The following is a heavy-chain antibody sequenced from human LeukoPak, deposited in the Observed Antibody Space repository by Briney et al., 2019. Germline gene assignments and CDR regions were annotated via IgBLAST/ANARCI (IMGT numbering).Heavy chain of an antibody. Sequence: ASVKVSCKASGYTFTSYAMNWVRQAPGQGLEWMGWINTNTGNPTYAQGFTGRFVFSLDTSFSTAYLQISSLKAEDTAVYYCARDRPKENYGDYVWFDPWGQGTLVTVSS. J-gene: IGHJ5*02. CDR3: ARDRPKENYGDYVWFDP. CDR2: INTNTGNP. CDR1: GYTFTSYA. V-gene: IGHV7-4-1*02. D-gene: IGHD4-17*01.